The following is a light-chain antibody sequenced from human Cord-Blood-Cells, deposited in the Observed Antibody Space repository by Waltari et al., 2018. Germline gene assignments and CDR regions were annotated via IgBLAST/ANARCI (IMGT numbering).Light chain of an antibody. Sequence: QSVLTQPPSVSGAPGQRVTISCTGSRSNIGAGYDVHWYQQLPGTAPKLLFYVNSIRPSGVPDRFSGSKSGTSASLAITGLQAEDEADYYCQSYDSSLSGYVFGTGTKVTVL. V-gene: IGLV1-40*01. CDR2: VNS. CDR1: RSNIGAGYD. CDR3: QSYDSSLSGYV. J-gene: IGLJ1*01.